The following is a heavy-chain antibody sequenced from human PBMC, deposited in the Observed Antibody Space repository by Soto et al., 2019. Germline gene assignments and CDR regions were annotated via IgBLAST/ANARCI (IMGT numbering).Heavy chain of an antibody. J-gene: IGHJ4*02. CDR1: GFTYSGSE. CDR2: IRSKPNNYAT. Sequence: GVLRLSCAASGFTYSGSEMHWVRQTSGKGLEWVGRIRSKPNNYATAYAASVKGRFTISRDDSKNTAYLQMNSLETEDTAVYYCATGYDIITNWGQGT. D-gene: IGHD3-22*01. CDR3: ATGYDIITN. V-gene: IGHV3-73*01.